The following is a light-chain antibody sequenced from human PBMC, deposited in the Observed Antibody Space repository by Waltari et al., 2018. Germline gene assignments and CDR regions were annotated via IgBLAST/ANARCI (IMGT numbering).Light chain of an antibody. CDR1: QSGNAIY. V-gene: IGKV3-20*01. J-gene: IGKJ1*01. CDR2: GAS. CDR3: QHLDTSWT. Sequence: ELVLTQSPVTLSLSPGERATLSCRASQSGNAIYLAWYQQKVGQPPRLLIYGASSRATGLPDRFSGSGSGTDFTLTISRLEPEDFAVYYCQHLDTSWTFGQGTKVEIK.